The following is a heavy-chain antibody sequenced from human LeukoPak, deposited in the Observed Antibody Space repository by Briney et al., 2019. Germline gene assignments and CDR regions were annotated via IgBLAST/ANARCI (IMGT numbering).Heavy chain of an antibody. CDR2: ISSSSSYI. CDR1: GFTFSSYS. D-gene: IGHD2-2*01. V-gene: IGHV3-21*01. CDR3: ARDSYQLLIGGRYDAFDI. Sequence: PGGSLRLSCAASGFTFSSYSMNWVRQAPGKGLEWVSSISSSSSYIYYADSVKGRFTISRDNAKNSLYLQMNSLRAEDTAVYYCARDSYQLLIGGRYDAFDIWGQGTMVTVSS. J-gene: IGHJ3*02.